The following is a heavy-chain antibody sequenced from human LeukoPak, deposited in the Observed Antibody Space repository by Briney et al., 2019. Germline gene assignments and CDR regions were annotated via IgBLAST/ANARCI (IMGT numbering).Heavy chain of an antibody. V-gene: IGHV4-34*01. CDR1: GGSFSGYY. J-gene: IGHJ1*01. D-gene: IGHD3-3*01. CDR3: ARHSRYDFWSGYLGYFQH. CDR2: INHSGST. Sequence: SETLSLTCAVYGGSFSGYYWGWIRQPPGKGLEWIGEINHSGSTNYNPSLKSRVTISVDTSKNQFPLKLSSVTAADTAVYYCARHSRYDFWSGYLGYFQHWGQGTLVTVSS.